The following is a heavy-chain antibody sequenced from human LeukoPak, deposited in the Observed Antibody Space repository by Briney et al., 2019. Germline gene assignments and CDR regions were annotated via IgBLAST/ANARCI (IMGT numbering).Heavy chain of an antibody. J-gene: IGHJ6*02. Sequence: VASVKVSCKTSSYTFTNYGISWVRQAPGQGLEWMGWISVYYGDTNYAQKLQGRVTMTTDASTGIAYMELRSLRSDDTAVYYCVGITMVWRAIGDYYGMDVWGQGTTVTVSS. CDR1: SYTFTNYG. D-gene: IGHD3-10*01. CDR2: ISVYYGDT. V-gene: IGHV1-18*01. CDR3: VGITMVWRAIGDYYGMDV.